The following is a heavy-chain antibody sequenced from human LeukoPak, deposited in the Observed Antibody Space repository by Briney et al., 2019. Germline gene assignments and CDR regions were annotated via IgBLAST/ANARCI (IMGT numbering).Heavy chain of an antibody. J-gene: IGHJ5*02. CDR1: GFTFSSYG. CDR2: ISCSGGST. D-gene: IGHD5-18*01. V-gene: IGHV3-23*01. Sequence: GGSLRLSCAASGFTFSSYGMRWVRQAPGKGLEWVSAISCSGGSTYYADSVKGRFTVSRDNSKNTLYLQMNSLRAEDTAEYFCAKGGYSSWFDPWGQGTLVTVSS. CDR3: AKGGYSSWFDP.